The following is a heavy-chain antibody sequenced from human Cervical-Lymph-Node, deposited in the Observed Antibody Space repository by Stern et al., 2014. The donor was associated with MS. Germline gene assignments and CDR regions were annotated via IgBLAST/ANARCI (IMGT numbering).Heavy chain of an antibody. J-gene: IGHJ4*02. Sequence: QVQLLESGPGLVKPSETLSLTCTVSGGSISSYYWSWIRQPPGKGLEWIGYIYYSGSTNYNPSLKSRVTISVDTSKNQFSLKLSSVTAADTAVYYCARDRDYFDYWGQGTLVTVSS. V-gene: IGHV4-59*01. CDR2: IYYSGST. CDR3: ARDRDYFDY. CDR1: GGSISSYY.